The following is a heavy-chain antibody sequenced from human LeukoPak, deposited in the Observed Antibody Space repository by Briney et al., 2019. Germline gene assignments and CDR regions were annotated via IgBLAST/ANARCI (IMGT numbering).Heavy chain of an antibody. CDR1: RGSISSYY. J-gene: IGHJ4*02. V-gene: IGHV4-59*01. D-gene: IGHD6-19*01. Sequence: SETLSLTCTVSRGSISSYYWSWIRPPPGKGREWIGHFYYSGSTNYNPSLKSRVTISVDTSKTQFSLKLSSVTAADTAVYYCARLPGYSSGKYYFDYWGQGTLVTVSS. CDR3: ARLPGYSSGKYYFDY. CDR2: FYYSGST.